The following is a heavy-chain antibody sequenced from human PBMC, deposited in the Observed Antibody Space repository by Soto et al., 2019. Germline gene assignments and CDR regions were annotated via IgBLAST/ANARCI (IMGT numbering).Heavy chain of an antibody. CDR2: ISGSGGGT. CDR3: AKFGMATTKRSPPYYIDY. Sequence: WGSLRLSCAASGCTFSSYAMSWVRQAPGKGLEWVSSISGSGGGTYYADSVKGRFTFSRDNSKNTLYLQMNSLRAEDTAVYYCAKFGMATTKRSPPYYIDYWGQGALVTVSS. CDR1: GCTFSSYA. V-gene: IGHV3-23*01. J-gene: IGHJ4*02. D-gene: IGHD1-1*01.